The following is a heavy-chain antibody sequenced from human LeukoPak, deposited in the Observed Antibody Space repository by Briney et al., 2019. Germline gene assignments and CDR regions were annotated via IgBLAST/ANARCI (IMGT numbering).Heavy chain of an antibody. D-gene: IGHD1-1*01. CDR2: IYPADSDT. CDR1: GYKFTDYW. Sequence: GESLKISCQGSGYKFTDYWIGWVRQMPGKGPEWMAIIYPADSDTRYSPSFQGRVTISADKSISTAYLQWSSLKASDTAMYYCARRLVGQLGFDPWGQGTLVTVSS. CDR3: ARRLVGQLGFDP. V-gene: IGHV5-51*01. J-gene: IGHJ5*02.